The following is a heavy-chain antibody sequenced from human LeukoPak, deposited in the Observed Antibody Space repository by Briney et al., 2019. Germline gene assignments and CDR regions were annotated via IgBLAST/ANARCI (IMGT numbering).Heavy chain of an antibody. J-gene: IGHJ5*02. CDR3: ARDKYDFWSGYLKWPFDP. Sequence: ASVKVSCKASGYTFTSYGISWVRQAPGQGLEWMGWISAYNGNTNHAQKLQGRVTMTTDTSTSTAYMELRSLRSDDTAVYYCARDKYDFWSGYLKWPFDPWGQGTLVTVSS. D-gene: IGHD3-3*01. CDR2: ISAYNGNT. V-gene: IGHV1-18*01. CDR1: GYTFTSYG.